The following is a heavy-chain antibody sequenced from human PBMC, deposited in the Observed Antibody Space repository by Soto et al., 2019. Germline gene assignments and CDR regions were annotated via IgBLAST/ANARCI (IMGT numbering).Heavy chain of an antibody. V-gene: IGHV3-33*01. CDR2: IWYDGSNK. D-gene: IGHD5-18*01. Sequence: QVQLVESGGGVVQPGRSLRLSGAASGFTFSSYGLHWDRQAPGKGLEWVAVIWYDGSNKYYADSVKGRFTISSDNSKNTLYLQMNSLRAEDTAVYYCARDGGYSYGYDYWGQGTLVTVSS. CDR1: GFTFSSYG. CDR3: ARDGGYSYGYDY. J-gene: IGHJ4*02.